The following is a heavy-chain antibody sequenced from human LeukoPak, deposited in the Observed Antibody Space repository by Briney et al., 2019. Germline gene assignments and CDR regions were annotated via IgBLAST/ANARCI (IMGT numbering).Heavy chain of an antibody. J-gene: IGHJ5*02. CDR1: GFTFSTYA. CDR2: VNGSGGST. Sequence: GGSLRLSCEASGFTFSTYAMSWVRQAPGKGLEWVSRVNGSGGSTYYADSVRGRFSISRDNSNNTLYLRTNSLTADGTAVYYCAKGGSGRWNWFDPWGQGTLVTVSS. D-gene: IGHD3-10*01. CDR3: AKGGSGRWNWFDP. V-gene: IGHV3-23*01.